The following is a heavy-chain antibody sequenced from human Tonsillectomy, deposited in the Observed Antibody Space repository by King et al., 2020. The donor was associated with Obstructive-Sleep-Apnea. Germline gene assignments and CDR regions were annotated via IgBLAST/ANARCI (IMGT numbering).Heavy chain of an antibody. CDR3: ARVRLHYSSSFK. J-gene: IGHJ4*02. CDR1: GGSISRSGYY. D-gene: IGHD6-13*01. Sequence: LQLQESGPGLVKPSETLSLTCTVSGGSISRSGYYWGWIRQPPGKGLEWIGSFYYSGSTYYNPSLKSRVTISVDTSKNQFSLKLSSVTAADTAVYYCARVRLHYSSSFKWGQGTLVTVSS. V-gene: IGHV4-39*07. CDR2: FYYSGST.